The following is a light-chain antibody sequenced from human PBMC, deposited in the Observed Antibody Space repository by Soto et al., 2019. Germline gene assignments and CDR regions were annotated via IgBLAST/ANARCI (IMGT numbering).Light chain of an antibody. CDR1: SSNIGSKT. Sequence: QSVLTQAPSASGTPGLRVTISCSGSSSNIGSKTVNWYQQLPGMAPKLLIFNNHQRPSGVPDRFSGSKSGTSASLAISGLQSEDEADYYCAAWDDSLNACVFGTGTKLTVL. CDR3: AAWDDSLNACV. V-gene: IGLV1-44*01. CDR2: NNH. J-gene: IGLJ1*01.